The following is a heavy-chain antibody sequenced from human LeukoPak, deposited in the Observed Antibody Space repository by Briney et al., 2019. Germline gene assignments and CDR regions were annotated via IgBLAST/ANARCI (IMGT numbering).Heavy chain of an antibody. CDR1: GGSISSYY. Sequence: PSETLSLTCTVSGGSISSYYWSWIRQPPGKGLEWIGYIYYSGSTNYNPSLKSRVTISVDTSKNRFSLKLSSVTAADTAVYYCARGLMVRGVSLDYWGQGTLVTVSS. V-gene: IGHV4-59*01. CDR3: ARGLMVRGVSLDY. J-gene: IGHJ4*02. D-gene: IGHD3-10*01. CDR2: IYYSGST.